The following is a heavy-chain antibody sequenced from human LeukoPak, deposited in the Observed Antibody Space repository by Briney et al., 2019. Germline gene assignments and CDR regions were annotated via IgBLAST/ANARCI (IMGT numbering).Heavy chain of an antibody. CDR1: GGSISSGSYY. D-gene: IGHD2-21*02. Sequence: TSETLSLTCTVSGGSISSGSYYWSWIRQPPGKGLEWIGYIYYSGSTNYNPSLKSRVTISVDTSKNQFSLKLSSVTAADTAVYYCARGVVVTHPQYYYMDVWGKGTTVTISS. CDR3: ARGVVVTHPQYYYMDV. J-gene: IGHJ6*03. CDR2: IYYSGST. V-gene: IGHV4-61*01.